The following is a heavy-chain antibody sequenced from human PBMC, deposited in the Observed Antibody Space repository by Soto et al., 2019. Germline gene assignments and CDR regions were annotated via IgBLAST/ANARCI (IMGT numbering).Heavy chain of an antibody. V-gene: IGHV3-30*18. J-gene: IGHJ4*02. Sequence: GGSLRLSCVVSGFSFSSSWMHWVRQAPGRGLEWVAVITYDGSNKYYADSVKGRFTISRDNSKNTLSLHLNTLKPEDTAVYHCAKDRVGGTFYTPLGFWGQGTLVTAPQ. D-gene: IGHD1-7*01. CDR3: AKDRVGGTFYTPLGF. CDR1: GFSFSSSW. CDR2: ITYDGSNK.